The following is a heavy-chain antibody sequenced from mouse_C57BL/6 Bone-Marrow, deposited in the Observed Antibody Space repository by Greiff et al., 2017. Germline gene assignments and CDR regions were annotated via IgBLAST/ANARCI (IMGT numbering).Heavy chain of an antibody. V-gene: IGHV5-17*01. CDR3: ARRPLMDY. CDR1: GFTFSDYG. Sequence: EVQVVESGGGLVKPGGSLKLSCAASGFTFSDYGMHWVRQAPETGLEWVAYISSGSSTIYYADTVKGRFTISRDNAKNTLFLQMTSLRSEDTAMYYCARRPLMDYWGQGTSVTVSS. CDR2: ISSGSSTI. J-gene: IGHJ4*01.